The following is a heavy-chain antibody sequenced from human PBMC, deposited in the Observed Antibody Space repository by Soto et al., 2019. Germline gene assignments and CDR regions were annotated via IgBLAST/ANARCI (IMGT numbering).Heavy chain of an antibody. CDR2: VNPSGGST. CDR3: AREENCSDGICYSEYFQR. J-gene: IGHJ1*01. CDR1: GYIXNAYS. Sequence: SXKVSYKASGYIXNAYSMDLVRQAPGQGLEWMGVVNPSGGSTNYAQKFQGIITMTRDTSTSTVYMDLSSLTSADTAVYYCAREENCSDGICYSEYFQRWGQGTLVTVSS. D-gene: IGHD2-15*01. V-gene: IGHV1-46*02.